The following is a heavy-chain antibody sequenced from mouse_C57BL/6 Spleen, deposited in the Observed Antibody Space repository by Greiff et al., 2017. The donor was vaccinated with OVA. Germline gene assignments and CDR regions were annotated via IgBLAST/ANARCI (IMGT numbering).Heavy chain of an antibody. CDR3: ARENYDSFAY. D-gene: IGHD2-4*01. V-gene: IGHV3-6*01. CDR2: ISYDGSN. J-gene: IGHJ3*01. CDR1: GYSITSGYY. Sequence: VQLKQSGPGLVKPSQSLSLTCSVTGYSITSGYYWNWIRQFPGNKLEWMGYISYDGSNNSNPSLKNRISITRDTSKNQFFLKLNSVTTEDTATYYCARENYDSFAYWGQGTLVTVSA.